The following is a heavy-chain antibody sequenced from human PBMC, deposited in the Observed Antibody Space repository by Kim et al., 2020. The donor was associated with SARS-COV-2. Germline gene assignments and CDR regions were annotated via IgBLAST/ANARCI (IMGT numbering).Heavy chain of an antibody. CDR3: ALEGGDSGVRALDY. V-gene: IGHV3-53*01. D-gene: IGHD4-17*01. CDR2: IYNSGST. Sequence: GGSLRLSCAASGFDVSRNYMTWVRQPPGKGLEWVSVIYNSGSTNYADSVKGRFTISRDNSKNTLYLQMNSLRADDTAVYYCALEGGDSGVRALDYWGQGTLVTVSS. CDR1: GFDVSRNY. J-gene: IGHJ4*02.